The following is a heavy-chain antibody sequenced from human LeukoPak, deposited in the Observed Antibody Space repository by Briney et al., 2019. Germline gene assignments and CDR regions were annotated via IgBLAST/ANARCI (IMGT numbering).Heavy chain of an antibody. D-gene: IGHD3-10*01. J-gene: IGHJ4*01. Sequence: SETLSLTCAVYSGSFSGYYWSWIRQPPGKGLEWIGEINHSGSTNYNPSLKSRVTISVDTSKNQFSLKLSSVTAADTAVYYCARGLGYYYGSGSHYFDYWGQGTLVTVSS. V-gene: IGHV4-34*01. CDR2: INHSGST. CDR3: ARGLGYYYGSGSHYFDY. CDR1: SGSFSGYY.